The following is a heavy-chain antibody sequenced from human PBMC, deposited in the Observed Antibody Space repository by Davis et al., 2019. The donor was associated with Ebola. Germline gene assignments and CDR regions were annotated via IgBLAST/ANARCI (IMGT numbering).Heavy chain of an antibody. CDR3: AKSGLSFGVVKYHYGMDV. D-gene: IGHD3-3*01. CDR2: ISQDGSNK. V-gene: IGHV3-30-3*02. CDR1: GFTFSSYA. Sequence: GGSLRLSCAASGFTFSSYATHWVRLAPGNGLECVAVISQDGSNKYYADSVKGRFTISRDNSKKTLYLQMNSLRAEDTAVYYCAKSGLSFGVVKYHYGMDVWGKGTTVTVSS. J-gene: IGHJ6*04.